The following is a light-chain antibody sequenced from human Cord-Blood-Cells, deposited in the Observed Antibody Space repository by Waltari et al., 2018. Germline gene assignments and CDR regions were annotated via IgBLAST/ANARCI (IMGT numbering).Light chain of an antibody. Sequence: PSSLSASVGDRVTITCQASQDISNYLNWNQQKPGQAPKLLIYDASNLETGVPSRFSGSGSGTDFTFTISSLQPEDIATYYCQQYDNLLITFGQGTRLEIK. CDR2: DAS. CDR1: QDISNY. J-gene: IGKJ5*01. V-gene: IGKV1-33*01. CDR3: QQYDNLLIT.